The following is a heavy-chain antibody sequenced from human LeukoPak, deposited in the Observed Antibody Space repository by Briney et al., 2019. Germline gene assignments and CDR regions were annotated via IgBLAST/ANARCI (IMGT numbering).Heavy chain of an antibody. V-gene: IGHV4-59*01. CDR1: GDSISSYY. J-gene: IGHJ4*02. D-gene: IGHD6-13*01. CDR3: ARSSSRPYYFDY. CDR2: IYYSGST. Sequence: PSETLSLTCTVSGDSISSYYWSWIRQPPGKGLEWIGYIYYSGSTNNNPSLKSRVTISVDTSKNRFSLKLSSVTAADTAVYYCARSSSRPYYFDYWGQGTLVTVSS.